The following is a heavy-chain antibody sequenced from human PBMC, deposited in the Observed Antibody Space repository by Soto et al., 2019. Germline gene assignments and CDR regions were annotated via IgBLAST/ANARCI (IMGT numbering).Heavy chain of an antibody. CDR1: GGSISSGGYY. CDR3: ARAPVLLWFGEKMWPSYYYGMDV. Sequence: SETLSLTCTVSGGSISSGGYYWSWIRQHPGKGLEWIGYIYYSGSTYYNPSLKSRVTISVDTSKNQFSLKLSSVTAADTAVYYCARAPVLLWFGEKMWPSYYYGMDVWGQGTTVTVSS. D-gene: IGHD3-10*01. CDR2: IYYSGST. V-gene: IGHV4-31*03. J-gene: IGHJ6*02.